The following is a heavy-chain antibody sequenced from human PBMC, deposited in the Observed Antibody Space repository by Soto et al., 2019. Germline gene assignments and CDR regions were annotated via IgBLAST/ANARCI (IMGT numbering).Heavy chain of an antibody. Sequence: PGGSLTLSCAASGFTFSSFHMNWVRQAPGRGLEWVAYITSSSDTIYYSDSVKGRFTISRDNGKNSLFLQMNSLRDEDTAVYYCARVVVVIPQGYYYAMDVWGQGTTVTVSS. V-gene: IGHV3-48*02. J-gene: IGHJ6*02. CDR2: ITSSSDTI. D-gene: IGHD3-22*01. CDR1: GFTFSSFH. CDR3: ARVVVVIPQGYYYAMDV.